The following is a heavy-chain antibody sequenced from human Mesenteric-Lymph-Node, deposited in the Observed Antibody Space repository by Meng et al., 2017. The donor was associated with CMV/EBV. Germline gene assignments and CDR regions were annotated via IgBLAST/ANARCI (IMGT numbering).Heavy chain of an antibody. Sequence: ASVKVSCKASGYTFTGYYMHWIRQVPGQGLECMGWINPNSGGTNYAQKFQGRVTMTRDTSITTAYMELSSLRSEDTAVYYCARGISVGTYYFDYWGQGTLVTVSS. CDR2: INPNSGGT. V-gene: IGHV1-2*02. CDR3: ARGISVGTYYFDY. J-gene: IGHJ4*02. CDR1: GYTFTGYY. D-gene: IGHD1-14*01.